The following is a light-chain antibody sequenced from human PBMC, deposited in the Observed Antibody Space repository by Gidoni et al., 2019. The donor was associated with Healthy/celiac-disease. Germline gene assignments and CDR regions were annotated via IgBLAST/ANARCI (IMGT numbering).Light chain of an antibody. V-gene: IGLV2-8*01. J-gene: IGLJ2*01. CDR1: SSDVGGYNY. CDR2: EVS. CDR3: SSYAGSNNL. Sequence: QSALTQPPSPSGSPGQSVTISCAGTSSDVGGYNYVSWYQQHPGKAPKLMIYEVSKRPSGVPDRFSGSKSGNTASLTVSGLQAEDEADYYCSSYAGSNNLFGGGTKLTVL.